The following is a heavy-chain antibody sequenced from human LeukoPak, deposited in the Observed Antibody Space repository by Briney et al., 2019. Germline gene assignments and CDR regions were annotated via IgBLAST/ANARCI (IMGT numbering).Heavy chain of an antibody. CDR3: ARDRNWNFDY. Sequence: GGSLRLSCAASGFTFSTFTMNWVRQAPGKGLEWVSFIRPNSDYIYYADPVKGRFTIFRDNAKNSLYLQMNSLRAEDTAIYYCARDRNWNFDYWGQGTLVTVSS. CDR1: GFTFSTFT. V-gene: IGHV3-21*01. CDR2: IRPNSDYI. D-gene: IGHD1-1*01. J-gene: IGHJ4*02.